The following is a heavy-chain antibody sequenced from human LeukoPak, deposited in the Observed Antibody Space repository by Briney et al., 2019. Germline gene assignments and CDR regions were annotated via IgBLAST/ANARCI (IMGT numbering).Heavy chain of an antibody. Sequence: ASVKVSCMASGYVFTGYGIGWVRQAPGQGLEWMGWISAYNGNTDYAQKLQGRVTMTTDTSTSTAYMELRSLRSDDTAVYYCARCDSSGYWYGMDVWGQGTTVTVSS. J-gene: IGHJ6*02. CDR1: GYVFTGYG. V-gene: IGHV1-18*01. D-gene: IGHD3-22*01. CDR2: ISAYNGNT. CDR3: ARCDSSGYWYGMDV.